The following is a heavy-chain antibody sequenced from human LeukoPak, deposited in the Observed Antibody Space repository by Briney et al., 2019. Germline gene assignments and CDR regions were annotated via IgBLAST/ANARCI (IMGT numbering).Heavy chain of an antibody. J-gene: IGHJ4*02. V-gene: IGHV4-39*07. CDR2: IYYSRST. CDR1: GGSISSSSYY. Sequence: SETLSLTCTVSGGSISSSSYYWGWIRQPPGKGLEWIGSIYYSRSTYYNPSLKSRVTISVDTSKNQFSLKLSSVTAADTAVYYCARVGSGWPIDYWGQGTLVTVSS. D-gene: IGHD6-19*01. CDR3: ARVGSGWPIDY.